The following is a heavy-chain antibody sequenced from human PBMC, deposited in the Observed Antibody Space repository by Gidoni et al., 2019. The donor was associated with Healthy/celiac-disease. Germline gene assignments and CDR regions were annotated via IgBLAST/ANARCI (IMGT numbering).Heavy chain of an antibody. CDR3: ARGIAVAGYFDY. J-gene: IGHJ4*02. Sequence: QVQLVESGGGVVQPGRSLRLSCAASGFTLSSYAMHWVRQAPGKGLEWVAVISYDGSNKYYADSVKGRFTISRDNSKNTLYLQMNSLRAEDTAVYYCARGIAVAGYFDYWGQGTLVTVSS. V-gene: IGHV3-30-3*01. CDR2: ISYDGSNK. CDR1: GFTLSSYA. D-gene: IGHD6-19*01.